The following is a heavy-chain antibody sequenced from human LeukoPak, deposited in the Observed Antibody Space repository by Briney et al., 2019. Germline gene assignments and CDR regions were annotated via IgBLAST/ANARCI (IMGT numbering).Heavy chain of an antibody. CDR3: ARTTTWYTRFDC. V-gene: IGHV1-18*01. CDR1: GYTFTSYG. D-gene: IGHD2-2*02. Sequence: ASVKVSYTASGYTFTSYGISWVRQAPGQGLEWMGWISAYNGNTNYAQKLQGRVTMTTDTSTSTAYMELRSLRSDDTAVYYCARTTTWYTRFDCWGQGTLVTVSS. J-gene: IGHJ5*01. CDR2: ISAYNGNT.